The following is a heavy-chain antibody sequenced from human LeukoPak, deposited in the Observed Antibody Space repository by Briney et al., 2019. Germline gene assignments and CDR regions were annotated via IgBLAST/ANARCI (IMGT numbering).Heavy chain of an antibody. Sequence: GASVKVSCKASGYTFTSYGISWVRQAPGQGLEWMGWISAYNGNTNYAEKLQGRVTMTTDTSTSTAYMELRSLRSDDTAVYYCARGNERQLPQEFDYWGQGTLVTVSS. D-gene: IGHD6-6*01. V-gene: IGHV1-18*01. CDR1: GYTFTSYG. J-gene: IGHJ4*02. CDR2: ISAYNGNT. CDR3: ARGNERQLPQEFDY.